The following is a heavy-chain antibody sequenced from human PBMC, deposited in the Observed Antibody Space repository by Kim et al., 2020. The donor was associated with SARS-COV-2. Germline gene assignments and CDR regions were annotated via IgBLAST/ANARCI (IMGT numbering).Heavy chain of an antibody. D-gene: IGHD3-10*01. V-gene: IGHV3-23*01. J-gene: IGHJ4*02. CDR3: SGRSGTMVRGFLDY. CDR2: ISDSGDNT. CDR1: GFTFSSYA. Sequence: GGSLRLSCAASGFTFSSYAMSWVRLAPGKGLEWISGISDSGDNTHYADSVEVQFTISRDNSKNTLYLQMKILRTEDTAIYYCSGRSGTMVRGFLDYWGQG.